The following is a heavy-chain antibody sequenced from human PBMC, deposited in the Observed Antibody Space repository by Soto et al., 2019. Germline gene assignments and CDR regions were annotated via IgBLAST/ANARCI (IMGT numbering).Heavy chain of an antibody. J-gene: IGHJ4*02. CDR2: ISSSSSYI. CDR1: GFTFSSYS. CDR3: ARDLVGYYDSSGYFDY. D-gene: IGHD3-22*01. V-gene: IGHV3-21*01. Sequence: GGSLRLSCAASGFTFSSYSMNWVRQAPGKGLEWVSSISSSSSYIYYADSVKGRFTISRDNAKNSLYLQMNSLRAEDTAVYYCARDLVGYYDSSGYFDYWGQGTLVTVSS.